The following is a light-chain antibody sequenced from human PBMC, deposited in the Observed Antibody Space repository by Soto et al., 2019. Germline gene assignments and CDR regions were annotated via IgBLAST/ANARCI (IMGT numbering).Light chain of an antibody. J-gene: IGKJ5*01. CDR3: QQLDFYPIA. V-gene: IGKV1-9*01. CDR1: QGISSY. Sequence: IQLTQSPSSLSAYVGDRVTITCRASQGISSYLAWYQQKPGKAPKLLIYAASTLQSGVPSRFSGSGSGTDFTLTISSLQPEDCATYYCQQLDFYPIAFGQGTRLEVK. CDR2: AAS.